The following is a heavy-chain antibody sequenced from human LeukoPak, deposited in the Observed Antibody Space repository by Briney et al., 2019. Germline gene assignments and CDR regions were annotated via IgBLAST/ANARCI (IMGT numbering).Heavy chain of an antibody. CDR3: AREPKDAYYGSGGGAFDI. CDR1: GGSISSSSYY. Sequence: SETLSLTCTVSGGSISSSSYYWGWIRQPPGKGLEWIGSIYYSENTSYNPSLKSRVTISVDTSKNQFSPKLSSVTAADTAVYYCAREPKDAYYGSGGGAFDIWGQGTMVTVSS. D-gene: IGHD3-10*01. J-gene: IGHJ3*02. CDR2: IYYSENT. V-gene: IGHV4-39*07.